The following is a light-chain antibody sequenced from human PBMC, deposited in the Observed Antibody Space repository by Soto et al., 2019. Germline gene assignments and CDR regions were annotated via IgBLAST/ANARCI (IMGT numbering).Light chain of an antibody. CDR1: QSVLYSSENKNY. J-gene: IGKJ1*01. V-gene: IGKV4-1*01. CDR3: QQYYTTPWT. CDR2: WAS. Sequence: DIVMTQSPDSLAVSLGERATINCKSSQSVLYSSENKNYLAWYQQKPGQPPKALIYWASTRESGVPDRFSGSGSGTDFTLTISSLQAEDVAVYYCQQYYTTPWTFGQGTKVDIK.